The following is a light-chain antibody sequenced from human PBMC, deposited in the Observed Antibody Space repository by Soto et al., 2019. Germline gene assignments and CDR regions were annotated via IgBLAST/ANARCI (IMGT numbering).Light chain of an antibody. J-gene: IGKJ1*01. CDR1: QSVSNW. CDR2: KAS. Sequence: DIQMTQSPSSLSASVGDRVVITCRASQSVSNWLAWYQPKPGKAPXILIYKASSLESGVPSRFSGSGSGTEFTLTISSLQPDYFATYYCQQYNSYWTFGQGTKVDIK. V-gene: IGKV1-5*03. CDR3: QQYNSYWT.